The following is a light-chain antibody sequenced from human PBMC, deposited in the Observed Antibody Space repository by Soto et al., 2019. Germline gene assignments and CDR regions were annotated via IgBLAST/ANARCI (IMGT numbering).Light chain of an antibody. V-gene: IGKV3-15*01. J-gene: IGKJ4*01. CDR2: DAS. Sequence: IVMTQSPATLCVSPGERATLSCTASQSIGSTLAWYQQKPGQTPRLLIYDASTRATGIPARFSGIGSGTEFTLIISSLQSEDFAVYYCQHYKTWPLSFGGGTKVEI. CDR1: QSIGST. CDR3: QHYKTWPLS.